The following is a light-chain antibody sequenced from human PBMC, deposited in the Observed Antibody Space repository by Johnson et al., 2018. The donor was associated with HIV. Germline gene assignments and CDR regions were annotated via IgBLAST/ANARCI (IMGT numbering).Light chain of an antibody. Sequence: QSVLTQPPSVSAAPGQKVTISCSGSTYNIGNNYVSWYQQLPGTAPTLLIYEKNKRPSGIPDRFSASKSGTSATLDITGLQTGDEADYYCGTWDSSLNAGVFGTGTKVTVL. CDR1: TYNIGNNY. CDR3: GTWDSSLNAGV. V-gene: IGLV1-51*02. CDR2: EKN. J-gene: IGLJ1*01.